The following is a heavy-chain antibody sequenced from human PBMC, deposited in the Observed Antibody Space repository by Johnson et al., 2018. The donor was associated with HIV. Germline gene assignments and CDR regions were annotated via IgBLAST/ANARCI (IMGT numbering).Heavy chain of an antibody. CDR2: ILYDGSNK. D-gene: IGHD6-6*01. CDR3: ARDRKWVAARSGDAFDV. J-gene: IGHJ3*01. CDR1: GFTFSSYG. Sequence: QVQLVESGGGVVRPGGSLRLSCAASGFTFSSYGMNWVRQAPGKGLEWVAVILYDGSNKYYADSVKGRFTISRDNSKNTLYLQMNSLRAEDTAVYYCARDRKWVAARSGDAFDVWGQGTMVTVSS. V-gene: IGHV3-30*03.